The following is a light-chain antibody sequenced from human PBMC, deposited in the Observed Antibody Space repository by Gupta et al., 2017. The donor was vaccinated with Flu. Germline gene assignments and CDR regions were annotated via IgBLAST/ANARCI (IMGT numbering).Light chain of an antibody. CDR3: QQYTDWPPWT. CDR2: DVA. Sequence: ATLSVSPGERITLSCRASQSLNNKLAWYQQKPGLPPRLLIYDVATRAKGIPPRFSGSGSGTEFTLTISSLESEDFAVYYCQQYTDWPPWTFGGGTKVEIK. V-gene: IGKV3-15*01. CDR1: QSLNNK. J-gene: IGKJ1*01.